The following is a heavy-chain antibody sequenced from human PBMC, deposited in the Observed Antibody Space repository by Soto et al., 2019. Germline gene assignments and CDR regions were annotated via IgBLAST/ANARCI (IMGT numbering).Heavy chain of an antibody. CDR3: ARESITIFGVVISGVMDV. CDR1: GFTFSSYG. Sequence: PGGSLRLSCAASGFTFSSYGMHWVRQAPGKGLEWVAVIWYDGSNKYYADSVKGRFTISRDNSKNTLYLQMNSLRAEDTAVYYCARESITIFGVVISGVMDVWGQGTTVTVSS. V-gene: IGHV3-33*01. CDR2: IWYDGSNK. J-gene: IGHJ6*02. D-gene: IGHD3-3*01.